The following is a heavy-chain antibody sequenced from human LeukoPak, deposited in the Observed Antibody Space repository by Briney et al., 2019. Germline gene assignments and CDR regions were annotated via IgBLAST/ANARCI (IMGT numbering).Heavy chain of an antibody. D-gene: IGHD5-12*01. J-gene: IGHJ4*02. V-gene: IGHV3-21*01. CDR2: ISTNSAFI. Sequence: GGSLRLSCTASGFTFINYSMNWVRQAPGKGLEWVSSISTNSAFIYYADSVRGRFTISRDNTKNSLYLQMDSLTADDTAVYFLSCLRGTSDYWGQGTLVTVSS. CDR1: GFTFINYS. CDR3: SCLRGTSDY.